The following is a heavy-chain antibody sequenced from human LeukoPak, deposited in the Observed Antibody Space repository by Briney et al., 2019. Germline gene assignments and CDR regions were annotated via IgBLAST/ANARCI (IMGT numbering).Heavy chain of an antibody. CDR3: ARDRLQSPYYYYGMDV. D-gene: IGHD4-11*01. J-gene: IGHJ6*02. CDR1: GGSISSYY. Sequence: ASETLSLTCTVSGGSISSYYWSWIRQPPGKGLEWIGYIYYSGSTNYNPSLKSRVTISVDTSKNQFSLKLSSVTAADTAVYYCARDRLQSPYYYYGMDVWGQGTTVTVSS. V-gene: IGHV4-59*01. CDR2: IYYSGST.